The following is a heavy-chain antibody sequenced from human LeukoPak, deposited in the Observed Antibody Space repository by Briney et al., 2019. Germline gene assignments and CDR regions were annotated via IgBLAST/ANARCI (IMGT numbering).Heavy chain of an antibody. J-gene: IGHJ4*02. CDR2: ISAYNGNT. V-gene: IGHV1-18*01. CDR3: ARDLAEVIVGSTGVDY. Sequence: ASVTVSCTASGYTFTSYGISWVRQAPGQGLEWMGWISAYNGNTNYAQKLQGRVTMTRDTSTSTVYMELSSLRSEDTAVYYCARDLAEVIVGSTGVDYWGQGTLVTVSS. CDR1: GYTFTSYG. D-gene: IGHD1-26*01.